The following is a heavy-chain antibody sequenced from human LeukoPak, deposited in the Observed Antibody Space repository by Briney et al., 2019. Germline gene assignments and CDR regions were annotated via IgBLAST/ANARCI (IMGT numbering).Heavy chain of an antibody. CDR2: IYHSGST. V-gene: IGHV4-30-2*05. CDR3: ARNRDGYNSFDY. D-gene: IGHD5-24*01. CDR1: GGSISSGGYY. Sequence: PSQTLSLTCTVSGGSISSGGYYWSWIRQPPGKGLEWIGYIYHSGSTYYNPSLKSRVTISVDTSKNHFSLKLSPVTAADTAVYYCARNRDGYNSFDYWGQGTLVTVSS. J-gene: IGHJ4*02.